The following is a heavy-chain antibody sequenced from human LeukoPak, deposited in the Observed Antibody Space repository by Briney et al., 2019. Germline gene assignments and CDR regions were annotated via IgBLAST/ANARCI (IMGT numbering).Heavy chain of an antibody. CDR3: ARASWGYDFDS. CDR2: IYSNNTT. CDR1: GFNVSHYY. Sequence: GGSLRLSCAVSGFNVSHYYMSWVRQAPGKGLEWVSVIYSNNTTYYADAAKGRFTISRGNSNSTLYLQMNNLRVDDTDVYYCARASWGYDFDSWGLGTLVAVSS. V-gene: IGHV3-53*01. D-gene: IGHD7-27*01. J-gene: IGHJ4*02.